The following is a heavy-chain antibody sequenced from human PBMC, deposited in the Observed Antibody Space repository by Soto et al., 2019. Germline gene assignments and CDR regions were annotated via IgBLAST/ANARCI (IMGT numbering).Heavy chain of an antibody. V-gene: IGHV3-15*07. CDR3: TTDSYYYSSGYRVWALAY. CDR1: SFTFNDAW. Sequence: GGSLRLSCAASSFTFNDAWMNWVRQVPGKGLEWVGRIKSKTDGGTTDYAAPVKGRFTISRDDSKNMLHLQMNSLKTEDTAVYYCTTDSYYYSSGYRVWALAYWGQGTLVTVSS. J-gene: IGHJ4*02. CDR2: IKSKTDGGTT. D-gene: IGHD3-22*01.